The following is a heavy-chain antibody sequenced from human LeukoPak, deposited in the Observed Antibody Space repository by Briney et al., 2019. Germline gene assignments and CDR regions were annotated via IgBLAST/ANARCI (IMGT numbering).Heavy chain of an antibody. CDR2: ISAYNGNT. Sequence: ASVKVSCKASGYTFTSYGISWVRQAPGQGLEWMGWISAYNGNTNYAQKLQGRVTMTTDTSTSTAYMELRSLRSDDTAVYYCARDQYYYDSSGHIGFDYWGQGTLVTVSS. CDR3: ARDQYYYDSSGHIGFDY. V-gene: IGHV1-18*01. J-gene: IGHJ4*02. D-gene: IGHD3-22*01. CDR1: GYTFTSYG.